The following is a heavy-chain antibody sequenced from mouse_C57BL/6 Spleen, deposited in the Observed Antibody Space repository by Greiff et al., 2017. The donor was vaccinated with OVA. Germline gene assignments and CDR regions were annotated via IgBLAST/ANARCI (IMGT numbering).Heavy chain of an antibody. CDR1: GYTFTSYW. Sequence: QVQLQQSGAELVRPGTSVKLSCKASGYTFTSYWMHWVKQRPGQGLEWIGVIDPSDSYTNYNQKFKGKATLTVDTSSSTAYMQLSSLTSEDSAVYYCAREDYYGSSYQYFDVWGTGTTVTVSS. V-gene: IGHV1-59*01. J-gene: IGHJ1*03. D-gene: IGHD1-1*01. CDR3: AREDYYGSSYQYFDV. CDR2: IDPSDSYT.